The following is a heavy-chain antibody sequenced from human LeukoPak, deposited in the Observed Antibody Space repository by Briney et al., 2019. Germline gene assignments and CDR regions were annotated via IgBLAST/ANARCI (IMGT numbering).Heavy chain of an antibody. Sequence: PSETLSLTCAVYGGSLNGHYWSRIRHSPGKGLEWIGEGDDSGGTKFNPSLKSRVSISADTSKNQFSLKLTSMTAADTAVYYCAKNGQSGFSFDPWGQGTLVTVSS. CDR1: GGSLNGHY. D-gene: IGHD3-3*01. V-gene: IGHV4-34*01. CDR3: AKNGQSGFSFDP. J-gene: IGHJ5*02. CDR2: GDDSGGT.